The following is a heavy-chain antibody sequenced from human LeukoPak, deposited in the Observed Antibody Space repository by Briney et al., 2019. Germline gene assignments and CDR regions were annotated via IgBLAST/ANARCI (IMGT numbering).Heavy chain of an antibody. V-gene: IGHV1-69*06. CDR3: ARDHPVAGGQDDWYFDL. Sequence: GASVKVSCKASGGTFSSYAISWVRQAPGQGLEWMGGIIPIFGTANYAQKFQGRVTITADKSTSTAYMELSSLRSEDTAVYYCARDHPVAGGQDDWYFDLWGRGTLVTVSS. CDR2: IIPIFGTA. CDR1: GGTFSSYA. D-gene: IGHD6-19*01. J-gene: IGHJ2*01.